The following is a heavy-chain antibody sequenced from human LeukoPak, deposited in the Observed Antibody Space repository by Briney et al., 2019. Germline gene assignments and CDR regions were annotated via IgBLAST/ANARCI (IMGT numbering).Heavy chain of an antibody. CDR1: GFTFSSYG. V-gene: IGHV3-33*06. CDR3: AKALGGNYYFYMDV. J-gene: IGHJ6*03. Sequence: RGSLRHSSAASGFTFSSYGMHWVRQAPGKGLEWVAVIWYDGSNEYYADSVKGPFTISRDNSKNTLYLQMNSLRAEDTAVYYCAKALGGNYYFYMDVWGKGTAVTLSS. D-gene: IGHD3-16*01. CDR2: IWYDGSNE.